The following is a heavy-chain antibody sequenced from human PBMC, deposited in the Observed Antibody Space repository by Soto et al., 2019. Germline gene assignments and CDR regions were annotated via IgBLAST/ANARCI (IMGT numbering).Heavy chain of an antibody. D-gene: IGHD3-10*01. J-gene: IGHJ3*02. V-gene: IGHV4-31*03. CDR2: IYYSGST. CDR1: GGSISSGGYY. Sequence: PSETLSLTCTVFGGSISSGGYYWSWIRQHPGKGLEWIGYIYYSGSTYYNPSLKSRVTISVDTSKNQFSLKLSSVTAADTAVYYCARVGSGDSHNAFDIWGQGTMVTVSS. CDR3: ARVGSGDSHNAFDI.